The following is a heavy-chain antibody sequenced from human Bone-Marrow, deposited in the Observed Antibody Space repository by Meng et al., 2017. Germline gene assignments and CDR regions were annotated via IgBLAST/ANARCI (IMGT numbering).Heavy chain of an antibody. CDR3: ARAEASGGPVNWFDP. CDR2: IRSSGDTK. Sequence: GGSLRLSCAASGFTFSDYYMTWIRQAPGKGLEWVSYIRSSGDTKFYADSVKGRFTISRDNAKNSLYLQMNSLRGEDTAVYYCARAEASGGPVNWFDPWGQGTLVTVSS. J-gene: IGHJ5*02. D-gene: IGHD3-3*01. CDR1: GFTFSDYY. V-gene: IGHV3-11*01.